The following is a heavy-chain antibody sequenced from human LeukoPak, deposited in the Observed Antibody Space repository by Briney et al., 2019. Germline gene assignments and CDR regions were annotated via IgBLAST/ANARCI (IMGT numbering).Heavy chain of an antibody. CDR2: ISSSGSTI. J-gene: IGHJ4*02. V-gene: IGHV3-48*03. Sequence: GGSLRLSCAASGFTFSSYEMNWVRQAPGKGLEWVSYISSSGSTIYYADSVKGRFTISRDNAKNSLFLQMISLRAEDTAVYYCASGITIRDLDYWGQGTLVTVSS. CDR3: ASGITIRDLDY. CDR1: GFTFSSYE. D-gene: IGHD3-10*01.